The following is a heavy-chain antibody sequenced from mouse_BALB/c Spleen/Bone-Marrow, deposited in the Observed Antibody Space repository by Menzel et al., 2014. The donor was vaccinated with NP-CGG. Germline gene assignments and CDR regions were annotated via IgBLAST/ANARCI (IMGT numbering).Heavy chain of an antibody. J-gene: IGHJ2*01. Sequence: KLVESGGALVQPGGSPRLSCATSGFTFTDYYMNWVRQPPGKALEWLGFIRNKANGYTTEYSASVKGRFTISRDNSQSILYLQMNTLRAEDSATYYCARDKGRVFFDYWGQGTTLTVSS. CDR1: GFTFTDYY. CDR3: ARDKGRVFFDY. V-gene: IGHV7-3*02. CDR2: IRNKANGYTT.